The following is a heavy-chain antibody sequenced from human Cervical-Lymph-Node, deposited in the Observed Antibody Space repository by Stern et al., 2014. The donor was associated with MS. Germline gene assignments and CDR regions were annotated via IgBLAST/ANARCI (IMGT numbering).Heavy chain of an antibody. V-gene: IGHV4-30-2*01. D-gene: IGHD4-17*01. CDR3: ARSSTVTPNAFDI. J-gene: IGHJ3*02. CDR1: GGSISSGGYS. Sequence: VQLVESGSGLVKPSQTLSLTCAVSGGSISSGGYSWSWIRQPPGKGLEWIGYIYHSGSTYYTPSLKSRVPKSVDRSKNKSSLKLNSVTAADTAVYYCARSSTVTPNAFDIWGQGTMVTVSS. CDR2: IYHSGST.